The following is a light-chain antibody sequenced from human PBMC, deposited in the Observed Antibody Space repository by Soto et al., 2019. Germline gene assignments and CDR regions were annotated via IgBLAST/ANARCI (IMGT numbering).Light chain of an antibody. CDR1: QSVTSSY. CDR3: QQYGNSPLT. CDR2: GAS. Sequence: EIVLTQSPGTLSLSPGERATLSCRASQSVTSSYLAWYQQKPGQAPRLLIYGASSRATGIPDRFSGSGSGTDFTITISRLEPEDIAVYYCQQYGNSPLTFGGETKVQIK. J-gene: IGKJ4*01. V-gene: IGKV3-20*01.